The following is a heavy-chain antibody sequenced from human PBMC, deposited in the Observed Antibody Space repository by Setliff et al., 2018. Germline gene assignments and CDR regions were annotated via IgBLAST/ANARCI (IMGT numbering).Heavy chain of an antibody. J-gene: IGHJ4*02. CDR2: ISSDSRYI. CDR1: GFTFSSYS. CDR3: ARTCSGSGCYAGLES. Sequence: GGSLRLSCAASGFTFSSYSMNWVRQAPGKGLEWVSSISSDSRYIYYADSLKGRFTISRDNAKNSLYLQMNSLRAEDTAVYYCARTCSGSGCYAGLESWGQGTPVTVSS. D-gene: IGHD2-15*01. V-gene: IGHV3-21*01.